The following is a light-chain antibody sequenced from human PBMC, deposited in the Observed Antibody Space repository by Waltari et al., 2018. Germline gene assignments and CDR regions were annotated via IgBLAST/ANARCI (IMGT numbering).Light chain of an antibody. CDR1: SGSIASNY. Sequence: FMLTQPHSVSESPGKTVTISCTRSSGSIASNYVQWYQQRPGSSPTTVIYEDNQRPSGVPDRFSGSIDSSSNSASLTISGLKTEDEADYYCQSYDSRGWVFGGGTKLTVL. V-gene: IGLV6-57*01. CDR3: QSYDSRGWV. J-gene: IGLJ3*02. CDR2: EDN.